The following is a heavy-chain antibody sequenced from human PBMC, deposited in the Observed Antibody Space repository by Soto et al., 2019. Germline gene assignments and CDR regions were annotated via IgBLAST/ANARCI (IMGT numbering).Heavy chain of an antibody. CDR1: GYTFDSNW. D-gene: IGHD5-12*01. V-gene: IGHV5-51*01. Sequence: PGESLKISCQTAGYTFDSNWIGWVRQMPGKGLEWMGIIYPGDSETRYSPSFQGQVTFSVDRSFKTAYLQWSSLKTSDSAMYYCARRGDGGYDGPGNFDPWGQGTLVTVSS. J-gene: IGHJ5*02. CDR3: ARRGDGGYDGPGNFDP. CDR2: IYPGDSET.